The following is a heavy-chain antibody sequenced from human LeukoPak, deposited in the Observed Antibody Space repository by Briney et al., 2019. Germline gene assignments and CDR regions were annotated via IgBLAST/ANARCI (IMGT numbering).Heavy chain of an antibody. Sequence: ASVKVSCKASGYTFTSYDINWVRQATGQGLEWMGWMNPNSGNTGYAQKFQGRVTITRNTSISTAYMELSSLRSEDTAVYYCARGHKCSSSWYGTYYYYMDVWGKGTTVTVSS. CDR1: GYTFTSYD. CDR3: ARGHKCSSSWYGTYYYYMDV. J-gene: IGHJ6*03. D-gene: IGHD6-13*01. V-gene: IGHV1-8*03. CDR2: MNPNSGNT.